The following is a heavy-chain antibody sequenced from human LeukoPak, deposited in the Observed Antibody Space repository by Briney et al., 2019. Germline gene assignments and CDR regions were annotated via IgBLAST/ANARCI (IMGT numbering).Heavy chain of an antibody. Sequence: PGGSLRLSCAASGFTFNNYAMSWARQAPGKGLEWVSAISISGSSTYYADSVKGRFSISRDNSKNTLYLQMSSLRAEDTAIYYCAKGEKWELPLGSWGQGTLVTVSS. CDR3: AKGEKWELPLGS. J-gene: IGHJ4*02. V-gene: IGHV3-23*01. D-gene: IGHD1-26*01. CDR2: ISISGSST. CDR1: GFTFNNYA.